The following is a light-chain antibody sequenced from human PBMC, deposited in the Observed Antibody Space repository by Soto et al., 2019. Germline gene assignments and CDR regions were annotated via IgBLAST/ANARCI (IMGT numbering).Light chain of an antibody. J-gene: IGKJ4*01. CDR3: QQFYSDPLT. V-gene: IGKV1-9*01. Sequence: DIQLTQSPTFLSASVGDTVTITCRASQAIKNYLGWYQQKPGKAPKFLIFGASSLQSGVPSRFSGRGSGTEFTLTIGSLQPEDFATYYCQQFYSDPLTFGGGTKVEIK. CDR1: QAIKNY. CDR2: GAS.